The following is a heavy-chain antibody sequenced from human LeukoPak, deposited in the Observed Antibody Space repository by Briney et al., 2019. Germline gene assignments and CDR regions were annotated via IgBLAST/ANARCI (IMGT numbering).Heavy chain of an antibody. CDR2: IYYSGST. CDR3: ASVLGGSFDY. Sequence: SETLSLTCTVSGGSISSYYWSWLRQPPGKGLEWIGYIYYSGSTNYNPSLKSRVTISVDTSKNQFSLKLSSVTAADTAVYYCASVLGGSFDYWGQGTLVTVS. V-gene: IGHV4-59*01. D-gene: IGHD3-10*01. CDR1: GGSISSYY. J-gene: IGHJ4*02.